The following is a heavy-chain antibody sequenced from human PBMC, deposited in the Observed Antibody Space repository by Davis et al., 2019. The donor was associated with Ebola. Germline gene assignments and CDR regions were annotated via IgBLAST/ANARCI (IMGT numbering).Heavy chain of an antibody. V-gene: IGHV4-30-4*01. D-gene: IGHD2-15*01. J-gene: IGHJ2*01. Sequence: MPSETLSLTCTVSGGSISSDVYYWNWFRQPPGKGLEWIGYTYYSGSTYYNPSLKSRVSISVDTSNNQFSLTLSSVSAADTAVYYGARVEGDGILFDSWYFALWGRGTLVTVSS. CDR1: GGSISSDVYY. CDR3: ARVEGDGILFDSWYFAL. CDR2: TYYSGST.